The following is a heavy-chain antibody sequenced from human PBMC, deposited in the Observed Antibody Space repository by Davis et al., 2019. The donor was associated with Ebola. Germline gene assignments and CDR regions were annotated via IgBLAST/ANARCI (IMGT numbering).Heavy chain of an antibody. CDR1: GVSVSSNSY. CDR3: ARAGMWYGAHL. Sequence: MPSETLSLTCTVSGVSVSSNSYWAWIRQPPGKGLGWIGNIHHNGNTNYNSSLKSRVTLSLDTSKNQLSLKVTSVTAADTAIYYCARAGMWYGAHLWGQGTLVTV. D-gene: IGHD3-10*01. CDR2: IHHNGNT. V-gene: IGHV4-38-2*02. J-gene: IGHJ4*02.